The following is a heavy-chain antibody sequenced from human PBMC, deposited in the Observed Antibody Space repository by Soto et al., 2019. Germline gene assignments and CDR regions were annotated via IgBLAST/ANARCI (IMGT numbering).Heavy chain of an antibody. J-gene: IGHJ2*01. V-gene: IGHV3-74*01. CDR3: ARSGSLTSSFDL. CDR1: GFTFSNYW. D-gene: IGHD1-26*01. Sequence: EVQLVESGGGLVQPGGSLRLSCAASGFTFSNYWMHWVRQAPGKGLVWVSGINSDGSSKSYADSVKGRFTISRDNAKNTRYMEMNSLRGEDMAVYDCARSGSLTSSFDLWGRGTLVTVSS. CDR2: INSDGSSK.